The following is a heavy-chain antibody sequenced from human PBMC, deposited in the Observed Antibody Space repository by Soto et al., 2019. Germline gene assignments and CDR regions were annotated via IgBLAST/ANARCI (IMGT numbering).Heavy chain of an antibody. CDR1: GFTFSSYG. J-gene: IGHJ6*03. Sequence: GGSLRLSCAASGFTFSSYGMHWVRQAPGKGLEWVAVIWYDGSNKYYADSVKGRFTISRDNSKNTLYLQMNSLRAEDTAVYYSARVSRNWKSLHYYYYVDVWGKGTTVTVPS. D-gene: IGHD1-20*01. CDR3: ARVSRNWKSLHYYYYVDV. V-gene: IGHV3-33*01. CDR2: IWYDGSNK.